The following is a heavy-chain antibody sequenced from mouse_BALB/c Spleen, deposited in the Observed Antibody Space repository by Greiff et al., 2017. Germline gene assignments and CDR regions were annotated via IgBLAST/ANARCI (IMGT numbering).Heavy chain of an antibody. CDR2: IRNKANGYTT. J-gene: IGHJ4*01. CDR3: ARDPYYRYDGYAMDY. D-gene: IGHD2-14*01. Sequence: EVKLMESGGGLVQPGGSLRLSCATSGFTFTDYYMSWVRQPPGKALEWLGFIRNKANGYTTEYSASVKGRFTISRDNSQSILYLQMNTLRAEDSATYYCARDPYYRYDGYAMDYWGQGTSVTVSS. CDR1: GFTFTDYY. V-gene: IGHV7-3*02.